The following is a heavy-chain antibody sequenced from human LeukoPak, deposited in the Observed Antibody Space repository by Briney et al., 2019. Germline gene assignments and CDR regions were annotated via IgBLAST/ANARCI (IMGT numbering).Heavy chain of an antibody. V-gene: IGHV1-8*03. D-gene: IGHD1-7*01. CDR2: MNPNSGNT. Sequence: ASVKVSCKASGYTFTSCDINWVRQATGQGLEWMGWMNPNSGNTGYAQKFQGRVTITRNTSISTAYMELSSLRSEDTAVYYCARAGTTYPQRWFDPWGQGTLVTVSS. CDR1: GYTFTSCD. CDR3: ARAGTTYPQRWFDP. J-gene: IGHJ5*02.